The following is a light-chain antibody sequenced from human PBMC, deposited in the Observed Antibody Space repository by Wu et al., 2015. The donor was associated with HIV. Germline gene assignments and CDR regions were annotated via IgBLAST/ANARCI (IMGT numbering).Light chain of an antibody. Sequence: EIVMTQSPATLSVSPGERATLSCRASQSVSSSHLAWHQQKPGQAPRLLIYGASIRATGIPARFSGSASGTEFTLTISSMQSEDFAVYYCQQYENWPLTFGGGTKVEIK. CDR1: QSVSSSH. CDR3: QQYENWPLT. V-gene: IGKV3-15*01. CDR2: GAS. J-gene: IGKJ4*01.